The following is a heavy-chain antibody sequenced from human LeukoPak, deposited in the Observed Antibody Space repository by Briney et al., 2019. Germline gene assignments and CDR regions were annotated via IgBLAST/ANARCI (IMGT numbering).Heavy chain of an antibody. J-gene: IGHJ4*02. V-gene: IGHV3-21*01. D-gene: IGHD2-2*01. CDR2: ISSSSSYI. CDR1: GFTFSSYS. CDR3: AREEYCCSTSCYPGTFDY. Sequence: GGSLRLSCAASGFTFSSYSMNWVRQAPGKGLEWVSSISSSSSYIYYADSVKGRFTISRDNAKNSLYLQMNSLRAEDTAVYYCAREEYCCSTSCYPGTFDYWGQGTLVTVSS.